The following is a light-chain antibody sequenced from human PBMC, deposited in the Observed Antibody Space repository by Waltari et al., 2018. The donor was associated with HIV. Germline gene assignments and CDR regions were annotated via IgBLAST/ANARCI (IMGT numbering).Light chain of an antibody. CDR3: QSYDNSLNGWV. CDR2: NKN. Sequence: QSTLTQPPSVSGAPGQWVTISCTGSSANIGAGHDVQWFQQVPGTATKLLIYNKNVRPSGVPDRFSGSKSGTSASLAITGLQAEDESDYYCQSYDNSLNGWVFGGGTKLTVL. CDR1: SANIGAGHD. J-gene: IGLJ3*02. V-gene: IGLV1-40*01.